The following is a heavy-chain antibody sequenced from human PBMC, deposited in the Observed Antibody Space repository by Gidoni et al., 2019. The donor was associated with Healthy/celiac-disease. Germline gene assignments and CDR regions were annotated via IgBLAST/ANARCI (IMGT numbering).Heavy chain of an antibody. CDR1: GGSFSGYY. Sequence: QVQLQSWGAGLLKASETLSLTCAVYGGSFSGYYWRWIRPPPGKGLECIGEINHSGSTNYNPSLKSRVTISVDTSKNQFSLKLSSVTAADTAVYYCARRGRYSGYDDYWGQGTLVTVSS. CDR3: ARRGRYSGYDDY. D-gene: IGHD5-12*01. CDR2: INHSGST. V-gene: IGHV4-34*01. J-gene: IGHJ4*02.